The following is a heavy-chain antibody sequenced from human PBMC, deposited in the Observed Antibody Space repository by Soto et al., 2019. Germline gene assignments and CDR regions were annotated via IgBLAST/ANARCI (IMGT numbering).Heavy chain of an antibody. V-gene: IGHV5-10-1*01. D-gene: IGHD3-3*01. J-gene: IGHJ6*02. CDR2: IDPSDSYT. Sequence: GASLKISCKGSGYSFTSYWISWVRQMPGKGLEWMGRIDPSDSYTNYSPSFQGHVTISADKSISTAYLQWSSLKASDTAMYYCARLYGYDGWSGSLPYYGMDVWGQAITVSVS. CDR1: GYSFTSYW. CDR3: ARLYGYDGWSGSLPYYGMDV.